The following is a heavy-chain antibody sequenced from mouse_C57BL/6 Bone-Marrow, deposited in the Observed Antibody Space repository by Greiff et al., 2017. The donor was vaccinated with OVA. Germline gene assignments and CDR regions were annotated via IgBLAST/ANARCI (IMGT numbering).Heavy chain of an antibody. CDR1: GFSLTSYA. Sequence: VQLKESGPGLVAPSQSLSITCPVSGFSLTSYAISWVRQPPGKGLEWLGLIWTGGGTNYNSALKSRLSISKDNSKSRVFLKMNSLQTEDTARYYCARNPYDYNFDYWGQGTTLTVSS. V-gene: IGHV2-9-1*01. CDR3: ARNPYDYNFDY. J-gene: IGHJ2*01. D-gene: IGHD2-4*01. CDR2: IWTGGGT.